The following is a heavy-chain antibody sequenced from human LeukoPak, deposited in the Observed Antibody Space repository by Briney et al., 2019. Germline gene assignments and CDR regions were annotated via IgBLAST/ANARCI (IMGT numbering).Heavy chain of an antibody. CDR1: GGSISSYY. CDR2: IYYSGST. CDR3: ARGGIVLMVYVTGDYDY. J-gene: IGHJ4*02. V-gene: IGHV4-59*12. D-gene: IGHD2-8*01. Sequence: SETLSLTCTVSGGSISSYYWSWIRQPPGKGLEWIGYIYYSGSTNYNPSLKSRVTISVDTSKNQFSLKLSSVTAADTAVYYCARGGIVLMVYVTGDYDYWGQGTLVTVSS.